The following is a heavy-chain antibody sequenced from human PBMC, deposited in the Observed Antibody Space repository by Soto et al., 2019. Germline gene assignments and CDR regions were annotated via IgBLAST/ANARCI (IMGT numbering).Heavy chain of an antibody. J-gene: IGHJ6*02. Sequence: PSETLSLTCTVSGGSISSSSYYWGWLRQPPGKGLEWIGSIYYSGSTYYNPSLKSRVTISVDTSKNQFSLKLSSVTAADTAVYYCASEGGYYDSKGHGMDVWGQGTTVTVSS. D-gene: IGHD3-22*01. V-gene: IGHV4-39*01. CDR1: GGSISSSSYY. CDR3: ASEGGYYDSKGHGMDV. CDR2: IYYSGST.